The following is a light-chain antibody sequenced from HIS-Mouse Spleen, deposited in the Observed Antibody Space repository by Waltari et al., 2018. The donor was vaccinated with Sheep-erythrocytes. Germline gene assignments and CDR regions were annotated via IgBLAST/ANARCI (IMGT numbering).Light chain of an antibody. CDR3: QQYGSSLRT. J-gene: IGKJ5*01. V-gene: IGKV3-20*01. Sequence: EIVLTQSPGTLSLSPGERATLPCRASQSVSSSYLAWYQQKPGQAPRLLIYGASSRATGIPDRFSGSGSGTDFTLTISRLEPEDFAVYYCQQYGSSLRTFGQGTRLEIK. CDR2: GAS. CDR1: QSVSSSY.